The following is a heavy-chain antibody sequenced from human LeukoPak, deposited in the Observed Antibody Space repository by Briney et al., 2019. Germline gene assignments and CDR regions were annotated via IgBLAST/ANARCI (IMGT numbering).Heavy chain of an antibody. CDR3: ARDQGTPSNSFGFFSFDY. V-gene: IGHV3-21*01. CDR1: GFTFSSYS. J-gene: IGHJ4*02. D-gene: IGHD5-18*01. Sequence: PGGSLRLSCAASGFTFSSYSMNWVRQAPGKGLEWVSSISSSSSYIYYADSVKGRFTISRDNAKNSLYLQMNSLRAEDTAVYYCARDQGTPSNSFGFFSFDYWGQGTLVSVSS. CDR2: ISSSSSYI.